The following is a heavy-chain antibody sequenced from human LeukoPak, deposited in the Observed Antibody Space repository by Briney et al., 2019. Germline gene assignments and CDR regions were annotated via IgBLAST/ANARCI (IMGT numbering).Heavy chain of an antibody. CDR2: INHSGST. V-gene: IGHV4-34*01. D-gene: IGHD3-10*01. J-gene: IGHJ6*03. CDR3: ARGYYGSGSHCCHMDV. CDR1: VGSFSGYY. Sequence: SETLSLTCAAYVGSFSGYYWSWIRQPPGKGLEWIWEINHSGSTNYNSSLKSRVTISVDTSKNQFSLKLSSVTAADTAVYYCARGYYGSGSHCCHMDVWGKGTTITVS.